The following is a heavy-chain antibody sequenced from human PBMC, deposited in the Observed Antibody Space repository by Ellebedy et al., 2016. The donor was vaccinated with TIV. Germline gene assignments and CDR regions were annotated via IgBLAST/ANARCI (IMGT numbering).Heavy chain of an antibody. J-gene: IGHJ6*02. V-gene: IGHV3-30-3*01. Sequence: GGSLRLSXAASGFTFSSYAMHWVRQAPGKGLEWVAVISYDGSNKYYADSVKGRFTISRDNSKNTLYLQMNSLRAEDTAVYYCARDQDGSGSYFYYYYYYGMDGWGQGTTVTVSS. CDR3: ARDQDGSGSYFYYYYYYGMDG. CDR2: ISYDGSNK. D-gene: IGHD3-10*01. CDR1: GFTFSSYA.